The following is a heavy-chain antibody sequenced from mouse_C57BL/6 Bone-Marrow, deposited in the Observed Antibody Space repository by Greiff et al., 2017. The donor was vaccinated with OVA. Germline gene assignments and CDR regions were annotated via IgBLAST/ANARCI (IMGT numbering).Heavy chain of an antibody. Sequence: EVKVVESGGGLVKPGGSLKLSCAASGFTFSSYAMSWVRPTPEKRLEWVATISDGGSYTYYPDNVKGRFTISRDNAKNNLYLQMSHLKSEDTAMYYCARAFAYWGQGTLVTVSA. V-gene: IGHV5-4*03. J-gene: IGHJ3*01. CDR3: ARAFAY. CDR2: ISDGGSYT. CDR1: GFTFSSYA.